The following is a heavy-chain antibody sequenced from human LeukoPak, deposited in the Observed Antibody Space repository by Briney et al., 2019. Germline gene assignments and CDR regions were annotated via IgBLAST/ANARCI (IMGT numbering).Heavy chain of an antibody. V-gene: IGHV3-48*04. Sequence: GGSLRLSCAASGFTFSSYSMNWVRQAPGKGLEWVSYISSSGGTIYYADSVKGRFTISRDNAKNSLYLQMNSLRAEDTAVYYCARWRHDSSVYYSFFDYWGQGTLVTVSS. J-gene: IGHJ4*02. CDR2: ISSSGGTI. D-gene: IGHD3-22*01. CDR3: ARWRHDSSVYYSFFDY. CDR1: GFTFSSYS.